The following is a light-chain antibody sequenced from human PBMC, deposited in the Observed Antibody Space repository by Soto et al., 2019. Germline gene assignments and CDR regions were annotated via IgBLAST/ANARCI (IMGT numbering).Light chain of an antibody. CDR2: DNN. Sequence: QSVLTQPPSVSGSPGQRVTISCSWISSNIGAVYDVHWYQQLPGTAPKVLIYDNNNRPSGVPDRISGSKSGTSASLAITGLQAEDEADYYCQSYDSSLSGSYVFGTGTKVTV. J-gene: IGLJ1*01. V-gene: IGLV1-40*01. CDR1: SSNIGAVYD. CDR3: QSYDSSLSGSYV.